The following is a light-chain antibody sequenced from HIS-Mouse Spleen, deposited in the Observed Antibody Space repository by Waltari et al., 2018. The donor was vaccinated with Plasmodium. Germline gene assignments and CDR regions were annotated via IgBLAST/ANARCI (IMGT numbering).Light chain of an antibody. Sequence: SYELTQPPSASVSPGQKARITCPGDALPKKYAYWYQQNSGQAPVRVLYEDSKRPSGIPDRFSGSSSGTRATLTISGAQVEDEADYYCYSTDSSGNHRVFGGGTKLTVL. CDR1: ALPKKY. CDR2: EDS. V-gene: IGLV3-10*01. CDR3: YSTDSSGNHRV. J-gene: IGLJ3*02.